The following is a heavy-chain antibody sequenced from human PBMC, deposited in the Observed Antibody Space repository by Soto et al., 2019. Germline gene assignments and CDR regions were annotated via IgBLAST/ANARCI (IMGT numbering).Heavy chain of an antibody. CDR2: ISGSGDST. Sequence: GGSLRLSCAASGFTFSTYAMIWVRQAPGKGLEWVSAISGSGDSTYYADSVKGRFTISGDNSKNTLYLQMSSLRAEDTAIYYCAKDSFINLRGYDSYWGQGTLVTVSS. CDR1: GFTFSTYA. D-gene: IGHD5-12*01. V-gene: IGHV3-23*01. J-gene: IGHJ4*02. CDR3: AKDSFINLRGYDSY.